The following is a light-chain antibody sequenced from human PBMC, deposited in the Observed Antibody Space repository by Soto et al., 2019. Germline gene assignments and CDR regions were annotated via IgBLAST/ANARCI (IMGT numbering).Light chain of an antibody. CDR1: QSVSSSY. J-gene: IGKJ4*01. V-gene: IGKV3-20*01. Sequence: EIVLTQSPGTLSLSPWERATLSCRASQSVSSSYLAWYQQKPGQAPRLLIYGASSRATGTPDRFSGSGSGTEFTLTISSLQSEDFAVYYCQQYNNWPLTFGGGTKVDIK. CDR2: GAS. CDR3: QQYNNWPLT.